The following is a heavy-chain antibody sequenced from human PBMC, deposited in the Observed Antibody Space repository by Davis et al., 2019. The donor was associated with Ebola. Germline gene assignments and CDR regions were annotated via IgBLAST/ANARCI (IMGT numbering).Heavy chain of an antibody. D-gene: IGHD2-2*01. CDR3: ARSSYTWYFSGMDV. CDR2: ININTGNP. Sequence: ASVKVSCKASGYPFTTYAMHWVRQAPGQGLEWMGWININTGNPTYAQGFTGRFVFSLDTSVSTAYLQITSLKAEDTAVYYCARSSYTWYFSGMDVWGKGTTVTVSS. J-gene: IGHJ6*04. V-gene: IGHV7-4-1*02. CDR1: GYPFTTYA.